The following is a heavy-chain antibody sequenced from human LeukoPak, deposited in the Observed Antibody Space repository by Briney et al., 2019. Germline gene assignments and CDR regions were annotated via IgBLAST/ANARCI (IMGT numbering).Heavy chain of an antibody. J-gene: IGHJ4*02. CDR3: ARDGGPMVRGATDY. CDR2: ISSSSTYI. V-gene: IGHV3-21*04. CDR1: GFTFSSYN. Sequence: GGSLRLSCAASGFTFSSYNMNWVRQAPGKGLEWVSSISSSSTYIYYADSVKGRFTISRDNAKNSLYLQMNSLRAGDTALYHCARDGGPMVRGATDYWGQGTLVTVSS. D-gene: IGHD3-10*01.